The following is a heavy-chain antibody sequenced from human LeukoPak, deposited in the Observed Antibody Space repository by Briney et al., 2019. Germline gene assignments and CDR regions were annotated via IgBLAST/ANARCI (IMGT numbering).Heavy chain of an antibody. Sequence: ASVKASCKASGSTFTSYAITWVRQAPGQGLEWRGWISAYNGNTNYAQKFQGRVTMTTDASTGTAYMELRSLRSDDTALYYCARLHSSGWPLECMDVWGQGTTVTVSS. CDR3: ARLHSSGWPLECMDV. V-gene: IGHV1-18*01. CDR2: ISAYNGNT. J-gene: IGHJ6*02. CDR1: GSTFTSYA. D-gene: IGHD6-19*01.